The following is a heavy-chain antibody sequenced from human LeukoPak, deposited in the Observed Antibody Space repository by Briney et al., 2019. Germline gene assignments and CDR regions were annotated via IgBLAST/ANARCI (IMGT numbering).Heavy chain of an antibody. CDR2: IYYSGST. Sequence: PSETLSLTCTVSGGSISSGGYYWSWIRQHPGKGLEWIGYIYYSGSTYYNPSLKSRVTISVDTSKNQFSLKLSSVTAADTAVYYCARVVAARYHGYYYGMDVWGQGTTVTVSS. J-gene: IGHJ6*02. D-gene: IGHD2-15*01. V-gene: IGHV4-30-4*08. CDR1: GGSISSGGYY. CDR3: ARVVAARYHGYYYGMDV.